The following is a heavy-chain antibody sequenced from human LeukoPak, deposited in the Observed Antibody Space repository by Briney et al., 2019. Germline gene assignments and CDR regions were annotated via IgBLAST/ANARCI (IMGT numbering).Heavy chain of an antibody. D-gene: IGHD2-2*01. CDR1: GYTFTSYY. V-gene: IGHV1-46*01. CDR3: ARDFGLVVVPAANAFDI. Sequence: AASVKVSCKASGYTFTSYYMHWVRQAPGQGLEWMGIINPSGGSTSYAQKFQGRVTMTRDMSTSTVYMELSSLRSEDTAVYYCARDFGLVVVPAANAFDIWGQGTMVTVSS. CDR2: INPSGGST. J-gene: IGHJ3*02.